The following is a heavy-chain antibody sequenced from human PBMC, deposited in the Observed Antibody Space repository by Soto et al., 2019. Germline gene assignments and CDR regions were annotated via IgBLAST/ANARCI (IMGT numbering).Heavy chain of an antibody. J-gene: IGHJ4*02. CDR3: ARDGGTMVRGFLFDH. Sequence: QVQLVESGGGVVQPGRSLRLSCAASGFNFNSHGMHWVRQAPGKGLEWLAVIWYDGSITYHADSVRGRFTISRDNTKNMLYLQMGSLRAEDTAVYHCARDGGTMVRGFLFDHWGRGTLVTVSS. D-gene: IGHD3-10*01. CDR1: GFNFNSHG. V-gene: IGHV3-33*01. CDR2: IWYDGSIT.